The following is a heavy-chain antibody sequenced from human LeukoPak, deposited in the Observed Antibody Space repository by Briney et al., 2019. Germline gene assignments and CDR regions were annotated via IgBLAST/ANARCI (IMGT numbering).Heavy chain of an antibody. CDR1: GYTFTSYA. D-gene: IGHD5-12*01. CDR2: INAGNGNT. J-gene: IGHJ6*02. Sequence: GASVKVSCKASGYTFTSYAMHWVRQAPGQRLEWMGWINAGNGNTKYSQKFQGRVTITRDTSASTAYMELSSLRSEDTAVYFCARAVLSGYDLDYYGMDVWGQGTPVTVSS. V-gene: IGHV1-3*01. CDR3: ARAVLSGYDLDYYGMDV.